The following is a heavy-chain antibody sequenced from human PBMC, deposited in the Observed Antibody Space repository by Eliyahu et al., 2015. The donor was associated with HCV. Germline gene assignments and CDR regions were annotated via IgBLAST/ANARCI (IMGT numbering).Heavy chain of an antibody. D-gene: IGHD3-10*01. CDR1: GFXFXKAW. CDR2: IKSKTDGGTT. CDR3: TTGAPGGFDYYLDV. Sequence: EVQLVXSGGGLVKPGGXFXLSXAASGFXFXKAWMSWVRQAPGKGLEWIXRIKSKTDGGTTDYAAPVKGRFTISRDDSKSTLYLQMNSLKTEDTAVYYCTTGAPGGFDYYLDVWGQGTTVTVSS. J-gene: IGHJ6*03. V-gene: IGHV3-15*01.